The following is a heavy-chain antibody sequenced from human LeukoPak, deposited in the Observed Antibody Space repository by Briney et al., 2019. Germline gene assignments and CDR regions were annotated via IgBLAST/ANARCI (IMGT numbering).Heavy chain of an antibody. D-gene: IGHD6-25*01. J-gene: IGHJ6*02. CDR3: ARDRSPIAADGMDV. CDR1: GFTFSSYS. V-gene: IGHV3-21*01. Sequence: PGGTLRLSCAASGFTFSSYSTNWVRPAPGKGLEWVSSISTGSSYIYYADSVKGRFTISRDNAKNSLYLQMNSLRAEDTAVFYCARDRSPIAADGMDVWGRGTTVTVSS. CDR2: ISTGSSYI.